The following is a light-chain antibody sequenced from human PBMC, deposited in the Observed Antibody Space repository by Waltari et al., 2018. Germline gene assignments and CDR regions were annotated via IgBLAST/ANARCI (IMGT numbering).Light chain of an antibody. V-gene: IGLV2-11*01. Sequence: QSALTQPRSVSASPGQSVTISCTGTSSDVGDYNYVSCYQQHPGKAPKLMIYDVSKRPSGVPDRFSGSKSGNTASLTISGLQAEDEADYHCCSYAGSYSRWVFGGGTKVTVL. CDR1: SSDVGDYNY. CDR2: DVS. J-gene: IGLJ3*02. CDR3: CSYAGSYSRWV.